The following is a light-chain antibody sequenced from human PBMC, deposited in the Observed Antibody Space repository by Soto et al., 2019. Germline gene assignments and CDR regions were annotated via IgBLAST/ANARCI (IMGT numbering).Light chain of an antibody. CDR1: QSVSTF. CDR2: NAS. CDR3: QQRGDWPPIT. V-gene: IGKV3-11*01. J-gene: IGKJ5*01. Sequence: EILLTQSPATLSLSPGERGILSCRASQSVSTFLAWFQQKPGQPPSLIIYNASNRTTGIPARFSGSGSGTDFTLTLSSLEPEDFAFYYCQQRGDWPPITFGQGTRLEIK.